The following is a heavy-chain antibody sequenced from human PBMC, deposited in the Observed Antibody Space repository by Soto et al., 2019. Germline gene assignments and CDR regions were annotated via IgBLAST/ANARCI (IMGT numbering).Heavy chain of an antibody. Sequence: EVRLVQTGGALNQPGGSLRLSCAVSGFSVRDNYMFWVRQAPGKGLEWVSLIYSGGGTDYADSVQGRFTISRDNSKNTLFLQMNSLRVEDTAVYYCARKTDSAGDGDFWGQGTLVTVSS. CDR2: IYSGGGT. V-gene: IGHV3-53*02. CDR3: ARKTDSAGDGDF. CDR1: GFSVRDNY. J-gene: IGHJ4*02. D-gene: IGHD2-21*01.